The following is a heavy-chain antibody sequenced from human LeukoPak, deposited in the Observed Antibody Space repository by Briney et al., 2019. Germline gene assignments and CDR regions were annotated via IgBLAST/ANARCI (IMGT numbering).Heavy chain of an antibody. CDR2: IFHSGST. Sequence: SETLSLTCTVSGYSLTSGYYWGWIRQPPGKGLEWIASIFHSGSTFYNPSVKSRVTISVDTSKNQFSLKLKSVTAADTAVYYARGGYYGSGNDFRFDPWGQGTLVTVSS. J-gene: IGHJ5*02. CDR1: GYSLTSGYY. D-gene: IGHD3-10*01. V-gene: IGHV4-38-2*02. CDR3: RGGYYGSGNDFRFDP.